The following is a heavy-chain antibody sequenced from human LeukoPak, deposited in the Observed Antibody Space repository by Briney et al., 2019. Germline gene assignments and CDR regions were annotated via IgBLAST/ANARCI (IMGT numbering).Heavy chain of an antibody. CDR3: AKAYYYDNSGYYYFDY. CDR2: ITGSGGST. D-gene: IGHD3-22*01. J-gene: IGHJ4*02. Sequence: PGGSLRLSCAVSGVTFSSYAMSWVRQAPRKGLEWVSSITGSGGSTYYPDSVKGRFTISRDNPKDTLYLQMNSLRADDTAVYYCAKAYYYDNSGYYYFDYWGQGTLVTVSS. CDR1: GVTFSSYA. V-gene: IGHV3-23*01.